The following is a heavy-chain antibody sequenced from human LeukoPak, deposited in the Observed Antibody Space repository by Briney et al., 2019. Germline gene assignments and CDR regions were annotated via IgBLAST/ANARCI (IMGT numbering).Heavy chain of an antibody. D-gene: IGHD1-26*01. CDR2: MYHDGDT. CDR3: ARDWGRALGATGGGRYPDY. V-gene: IGHV4-30-2*01. CDR1: RGSISSGGYS. J-gene: IGHJ4*02. Sequence: SETLSLTCAVSRGSISSGGYSWSWIRQPPGKGLEWIGYMYHDGDTYYNPSLKGRVTISVDRSKNQFSLKVSSVTAADTAVYYCARDWGRALGATGGGRYPDYWGQGTLVTVSS.